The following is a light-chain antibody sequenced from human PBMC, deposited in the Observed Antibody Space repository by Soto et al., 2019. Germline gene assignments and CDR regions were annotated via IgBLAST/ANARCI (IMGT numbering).Light chain of an antibody. J-gene: IGKJ3*01. Sequence: DIVMTQSPLSLPVTPGEPASISCRSSQSLLHSNGYNYLDWYLQKPGQSPQLLIYLGSNRASGVPDRFSGSGSGTDFTLRISRVEAEEVGVYYCMQGLETPNFGPGTKVDIK. CDR2: LGS. CDR1: QSLLHSNGYNY. CDR3: MQGLETPN. V-gene: IGKV2-28*01.